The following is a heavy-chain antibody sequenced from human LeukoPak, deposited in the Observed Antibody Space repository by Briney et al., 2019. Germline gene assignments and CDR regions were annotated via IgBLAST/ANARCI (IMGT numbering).Heavy chain of an antibody. CDR1: GYTFSSFD. CDR2: INAGNGNT. CDR3: ARDSGYALDY. D-gene: IGHD5-12*01. J-gene: IGHJ4*02. Sequence: ASVKVSCKASGYTFSSFDINWVRQAPGQRLEWMGWINAGNGNTKYSQKFQGRVTITRDTSASTAYMELSSLRSEDTAVYYCARDSGYALDYWGQGTLVTVSP. V-gene: IGHV1-3*01.